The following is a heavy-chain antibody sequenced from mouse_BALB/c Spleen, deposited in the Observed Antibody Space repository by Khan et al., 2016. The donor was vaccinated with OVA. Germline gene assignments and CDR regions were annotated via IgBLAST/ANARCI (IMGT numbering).Heavy chain of an antibody. V-gene: IGHV1-4*01. D-gene: IGHD2-14*01. Sequence: QVQLQQPGAELARPGASVKMSCKASGYTFTSYTIHWIKKRPGQGLEWIGYINPSNGYTNYNQKFKDKATLTTEKSSTAAYLQLSSLTPDDSAVYNCVRDGAYHRNDGWFAYWGQGTLVTVSA. J-gene: IGHJ3*01. CDR1: GYTFTSYT. CDR3: VRDGAYHRNDGWFAY. CDR2: INPSNGYT.